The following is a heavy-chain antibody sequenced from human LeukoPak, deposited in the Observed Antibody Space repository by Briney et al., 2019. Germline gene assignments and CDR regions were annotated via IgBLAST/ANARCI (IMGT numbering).Heavy chain of an antibody. CDR3: ARGSIAAAVDY. V-gene: IGHV3-23*03. CDR1: GFTFSSYA. D-gene: IGHD6-13*01. CDR2: IYSGGST. J-gene: IGHJ4*02. Sequence: GGSLRLSCAASGFTFSSYAMSWVRQAPGKGLEWVSVIYSGGSTYYADSVKGRFTISRDNSKNTLYLQMNSLRAEDTAVYYCARGSIAAAVDYWGQGTLVTVSS.